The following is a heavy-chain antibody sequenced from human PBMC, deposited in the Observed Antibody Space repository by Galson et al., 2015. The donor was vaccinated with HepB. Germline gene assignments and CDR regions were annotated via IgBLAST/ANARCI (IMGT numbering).Heavy chain of an antibody. J-gene: IGHJ4*02. V-gene: IGHV1-2*05. Sequence: SVKVSCKASGYTFTGYYMHWVRQAPGQGLEWMGRINPNSGGTNYAQKFQGRVTMTRDTSISTAYMELSRLRSDDTVVYYCARGAPTFKPGLYYDSSGVPFDYWGQGTLVTVSS. CDR3: ARGAPTFKPGLYYDSSGVPFDY. CDR1: GYTFTGYY. D-gene: IGHD3-22*01. CDR2: INPNSGGT.